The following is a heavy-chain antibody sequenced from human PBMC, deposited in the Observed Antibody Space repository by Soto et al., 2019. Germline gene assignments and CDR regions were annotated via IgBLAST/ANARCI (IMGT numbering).Heavy chain of an antibody. CDR3: ASRYCSSTSCGPGLFDS. J-gene: IGHJ4*02. CDR2: ISNGGNT. D-gene: IGHD2-2*01. Sequence: EVQLLESGGGLEQPGGSLRLSCAASGFTFSSYVMSWVRQAPGKGLEWVSAISNGGNTYYADSVKGRFTTSRDNSKNTLYLQMNSLIVEDTAVYYCASRYCSSTSCGPGLFDSWGQGTLVTVSS. V-gene: IGHV3-23*01. CDR1: GFTFSSYV.